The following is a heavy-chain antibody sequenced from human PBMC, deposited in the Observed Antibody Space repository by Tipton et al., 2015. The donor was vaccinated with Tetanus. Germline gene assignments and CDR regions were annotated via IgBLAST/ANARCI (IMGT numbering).Heavy chain of an antibody. V-gene: IGHV4-39*01. D-gene: IGHD3-10*01. Sequence: LRLSCTVSGGSISSGNYYWGWIRQPPGKGLEWIGSLYFSGRTYYSPPLKSRVTISVDTSNNQFSLKLTSVTAADSAVYYCARHESLVGGSYDYWGQGTLATVSS. CDR2: LYFSGRT. J-gene: IGHJ4*02. CDR3: ARHESLVGGSYDY. CDR1: GGSISSGNYY.